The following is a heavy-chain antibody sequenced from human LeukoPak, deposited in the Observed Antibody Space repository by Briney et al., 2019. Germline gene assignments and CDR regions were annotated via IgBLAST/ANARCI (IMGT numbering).Heavy chain of an antibody. Sequence: TGGSLRLSCAASGFTFSSYSMNWVRQAPGKGLEWVSYISSSSSTIYYADSVKGRFTISRDNAKNSLYLQMNSLRAEDTAVYFCAREEQDIVVVPAATPYYYYYYYMDVWGKGTTVTVSS. V-gene: IGHV3-48*01. D-gene: IGHD2-2*01. CDR2: ISSSSSTI. CDR1: GFTFSSYS. CDR3: AREEQDIVVVPAATPYYYYYYYMDV. J-gene: IGHJ6*03.